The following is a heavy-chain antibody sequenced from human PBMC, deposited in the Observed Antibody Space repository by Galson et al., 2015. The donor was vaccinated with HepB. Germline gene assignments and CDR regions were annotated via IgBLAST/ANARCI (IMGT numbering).Heavy chain of an antibody. J-gene: IGHJ4*02. CDR3: ARGALWGSYRTASTDEGYFDY. CDR2: IYHSGST. Sequence: LSLTCAVSGYSISSGYYWGWIRQPPGKGLEWIGSIYHSGSTYYNPSLKSRVTISVDTSKNQFSLKLSSVTAADTAVYYCARGALWGSYRTASTDEGYFDYWGQGTLVTVSS. D-gene: IGHD3-16*02. V-gene: IGHV4-38-2*01. CDR1: GYSISSGYY.